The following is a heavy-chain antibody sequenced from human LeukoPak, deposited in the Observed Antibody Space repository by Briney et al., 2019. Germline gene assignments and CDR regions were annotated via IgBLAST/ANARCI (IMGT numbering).Heavy chain of an antibody. CDR3: ARVLCENFGALNNWFDP. Sequence: ASVKGSCKASGYTFTSYGLSWVRQAPGQGLEWMGWISAYNGNTNYAQKLQGRVTMTTDTTTSTAYIELRGLRSDGTDVYDCARVLCENFGALNNWFDPWGQGALVTVSP. J-gene: IGHJ5*02. CDR2: ISAYNGNT. V-gene: IGHV1-18*01. D-gene: IGHD3-3*01. CDR1: GYTFTSYG.